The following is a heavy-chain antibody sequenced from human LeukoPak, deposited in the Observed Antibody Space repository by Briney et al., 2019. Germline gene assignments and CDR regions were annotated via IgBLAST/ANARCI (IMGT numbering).Heavy chain of an antibody. V-gene: IGHV4-31*03. CDR1: GGAISSGGYD. D-gene: IGHD3-22*01. CDR3: ARGHYYDSSGYYSWFDP. Sequence: SETLSLTCTVSGGAISSGGYDWSWMRQHPGKGLEWIGYIYYSGSTYYNPSLKSRVTISVDTSKNQFSLKLSSVTAADTAAYYCARGHYYDSSGYYSWFDPWGQGTLVTVSS. J-gene: IGHJ5*02. CDR2: IYYSGST.